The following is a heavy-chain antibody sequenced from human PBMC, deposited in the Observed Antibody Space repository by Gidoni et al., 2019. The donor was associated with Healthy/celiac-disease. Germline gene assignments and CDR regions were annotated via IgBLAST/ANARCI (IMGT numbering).Heavy chain of an antibody. J-gene: IGHJ5*02. CDR3: ARVMVAYSNYNWFDP. V-gene: IGHV3-11*05. Sequence: QVQLVESGGGLVKPGGSLRPSCASSGFTFGDYYMSWIRQAPGKGLEWVSYISSSSSYTNYADSVKGRFTISRDNAKNSLYLQMNSLRAEDTAVYYCARVMVAYSNYNWFDPWGQGTLVTVSS. D-gene: IGHD4-4*01. CDR1: GFTFGDYY. CDR2: ISSSSSYT.